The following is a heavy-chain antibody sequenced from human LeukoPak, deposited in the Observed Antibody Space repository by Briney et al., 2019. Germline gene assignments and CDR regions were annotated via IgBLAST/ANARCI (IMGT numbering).Heavy chain of an antibody. CDR3: ARGKKYYFDY. CDR1: GGSISSYY. J-gene: IGHJ4*02. CDR2: IYYSGST. Sequence: NSSETLSLTCTVSGGSISSYYWSWIRQPPGKGLEWIGYIYYSGSTNYNPSLKSRVTISVDTSKNQFSLKLSSVTAADTAVYYRARGKKYYFDYWGQGTLVTVSP. V-gene: IGHV4-59*01.